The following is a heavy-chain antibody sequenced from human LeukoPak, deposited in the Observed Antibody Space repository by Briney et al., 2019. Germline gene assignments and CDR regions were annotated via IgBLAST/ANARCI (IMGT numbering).Heavy chain of an antibody. Sequence: SQTLSPTCTVSGGSISSGGYYWSWIRQHPEKGLEWIGYFFYSGSTYYNPSLKSRLTISVDTSKNQFSLKLSSVTAADTAVYYCARDSSGYPDAFDIWGQGTMVTVSS. CDR1: GGSISSGGYY. V-gene: IGHV4-31*03. D-gene: IGHD3-22*01. CDR2: FFYSGST. J-gene: IGHJ3*02. CDR3: ARDSSGYPDAFDI.